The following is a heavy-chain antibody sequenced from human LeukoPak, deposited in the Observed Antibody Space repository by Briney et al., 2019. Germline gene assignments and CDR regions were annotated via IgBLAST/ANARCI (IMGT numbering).Heavy chain of an antibody. CDR2: LGSSGRST. CDR3: AKDLDT. CDR1: GFTFSTYA. J-gene: IGHJ4*02. V-gene: IGHV3-23*01. Sequence: PGESLRLSCAASGFTFSTYAMSWVRQAPGKGLEWVSTLGSSGRSTYYADSVRGRFTISRDNSRNTLYLQMNSLRAEDTAVYYCAKDLDTGGQGTLITVSS.